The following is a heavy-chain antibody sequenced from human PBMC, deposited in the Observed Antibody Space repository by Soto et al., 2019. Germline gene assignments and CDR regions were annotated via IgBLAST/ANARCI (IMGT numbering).Heavy chain of an antibody. V-gene: IGHV4-34*01. Sequence: SETLSLTCAVYGGSFSGYYWSWIRQPPGKGLEWIGEINHSGSTNYNPSLKSRVTISVDTSKNQFSLKLGSVTAADTAVYYCARGRRCSSTSCYVVVGSHYFDYWGQGTLVTVSS. CDR2: INHSGST. D-gene: IGHD2-2*01. J-gene: IGHJ4*02. CDR3: ARGRRCSSTSCYVVVGSHYFDY. CDR1: GGSFSGYY.